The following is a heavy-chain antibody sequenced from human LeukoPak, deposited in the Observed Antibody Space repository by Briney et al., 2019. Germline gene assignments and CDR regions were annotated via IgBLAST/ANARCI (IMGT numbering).Heavy chain of an antibody. CDR1: GYTFTSYD. V-gene: IGHV1-8*01. J-gene: IGHJ5*02. D-gene: IGHD6-13*01. Sequence: ASVKVSCKASGYTFTSYDINWVRQATGQGLEWMGWMNPNSGNTGYAQKFQGRVTVTRNTSISTAYMELSSLRSEDTAVYYCARTAVRAAAAGTQKPRFDPWGQGTLVTVSS. CDR2: MNPNSGNT. CDR3: ARTAVRAAAAGTQKPRFDP.